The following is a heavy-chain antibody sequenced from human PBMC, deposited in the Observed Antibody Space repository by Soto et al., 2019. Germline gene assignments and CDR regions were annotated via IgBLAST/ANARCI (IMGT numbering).Heavy chain of an antibody. CDR1: GFTFTSYA. Sequence: GGSLRLSCAASGFTFTSYAMSWVRQAPGKGLEWVSTVSPSGGGTHYADSVRGRFTISRDNSKKTVYMQMTGLRAEDTATYFCAKGTYYYDSSGYFVFDSWGQGTLVTVSS. D-gene: IGHD3-22*01. CDR3: AKGTYYYDSSGYFVFDS. CDR2: VSPSGGGT. J-gene: IGHJ4*02. V-gene: IGHV3-23*01.